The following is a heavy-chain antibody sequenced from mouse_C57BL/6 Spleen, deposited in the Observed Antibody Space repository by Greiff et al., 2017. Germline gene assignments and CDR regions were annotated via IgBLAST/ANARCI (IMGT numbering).Heavy chain of an antibody. V-gene: IGHV1-64*01. D-gene: IGHD2-10*02. Sequence: VQRVESGAELVKPGASVKLSCKASGYTFTSYWMHWVKQRPGQGLEWIGMIHPNSGSTNYNEKFKSKATLTVDKSSSTAYMQLSSLTSEDSAVYYCAGGSMAWFAYWGQGTLVTVSA. CDR3: AGGSMAWFAY. CDR1: GYTFTSYW. CDR2: IHPNSGST. J-gene: IGHJ3*01.